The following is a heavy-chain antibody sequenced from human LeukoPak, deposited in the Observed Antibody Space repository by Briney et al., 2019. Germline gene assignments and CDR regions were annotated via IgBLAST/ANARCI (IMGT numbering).Heavy chain of an antibody. Sequence: SETLSLTCTVSGGSISSGSYYWSWIRQPAGKGLEWIGRIYTSGSTNYNPSLKSRVTISVDTSKNQFSLKLSSVTAADTAVYYCASRSVDIVATISGAFDIWGQGTMVTVSS. J-gene: IGHJ3*02. CDR1: GGSISSGSYY. D-gene: IGHD5-12*01. CDR2: IYTSGST. V-gene: IGHV4-61*02. CDR3: ASRSVDIVATISGAFDI.